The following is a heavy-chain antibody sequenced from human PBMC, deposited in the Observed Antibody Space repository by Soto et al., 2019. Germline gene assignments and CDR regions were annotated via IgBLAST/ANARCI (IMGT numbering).Heavy chain of an antibody. CDR3: ARGRYCLTGRCFPNWFDS. V-gene: IGHV4-30-4*01. J-gene: IGHJ5*01. Sequence: SETLSLTCSVSGDSISSVDYFWSWIRQPPGQALEYIGYIYKSATTYYNPSFESRVAISLDTSKSQFSLNVTSVTAADTAVYFCARGRYCLTGRCFPNWFDSWGQGTLVTVSS. CDR1: GDSISSVDYF. CDR2: IYKSATT. D-gene: IGHD2-15*01.